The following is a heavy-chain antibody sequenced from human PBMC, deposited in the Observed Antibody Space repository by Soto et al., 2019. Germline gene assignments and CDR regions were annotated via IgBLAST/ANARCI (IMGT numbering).Heavy chain of an antibody. CDR1: GYSFTNYG. Sequence: QDQLVQSGGEVKKPGASVKVSCKASGYSFTNYGITWVRQAPGQGFEWMGWISAYNGDTNYAQKLQGRVTMTTDASTSTAYLELRSLRSDDTAVYYCARDRGVAPPVAGNTHYYYYMDVWGKGTTFTVSS. D-gene: IGHD6-19*01. CDR2: ISAYNGDT. J-gene: IGHJ6*03. V-gene: IGHV1-18*01. CDR3: ARDRGVAPPVAGNTHYYYYMDV.